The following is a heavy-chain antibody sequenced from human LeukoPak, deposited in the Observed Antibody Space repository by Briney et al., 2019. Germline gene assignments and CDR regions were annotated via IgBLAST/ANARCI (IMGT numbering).Heavy chain of an antibody. D-gene: IGHD3-10*01. CDR3: ARAGVRRLLWFGELGTPDY. J-gene: IGHJ4*02. V-gene: IGHV4-34*01. CDR1: GGSFSGYY. CDR2: INHSGST. Sequence: SETLSLTCAVYGGSFSGYYWSWIRQPPGKGLEWIGEINHSGSTNYNPSLKSRVTISVDTSKNQFSLKLSSVTAADTAVYYCARAGVRRLLWFGELGTPDYWGQGTLVTVSS.